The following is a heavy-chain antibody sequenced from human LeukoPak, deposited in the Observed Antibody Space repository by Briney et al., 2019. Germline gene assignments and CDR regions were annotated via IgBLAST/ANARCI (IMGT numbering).Heavy chain of an antibody. Sequence: GGSLRHSCAASGFTFSTNAMRWVRQAPGKGLEWVSAISGSGGTIYYADSVKGRFTISRDNSKNTVYLQMNGLRAEDTAVYYCTKVGPGSYFDNWGQGTLVTVSS. CDR1: GFTFSTNA. CDR3: TKVGPGSYFDN. D-gene: IGHD1-26*01. V-gene: IGHV3-23*01. CDR2: ISGSGGTI. J-gene: IGHJ4*02.